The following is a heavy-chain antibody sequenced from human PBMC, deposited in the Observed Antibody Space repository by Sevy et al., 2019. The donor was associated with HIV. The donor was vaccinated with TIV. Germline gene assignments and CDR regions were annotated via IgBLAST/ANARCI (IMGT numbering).Heavy chain of an antibody. J-gene: IGHJ4*02. CDR2: INPSGGGT. Sequence: ASVKVSCKASGYTFTSYYIHWVRQAPGQGLECMGIINPSGGGTNYAQKFQGRVTFTRDTSTSTVYMELSSLIAEDTAVYYCARVESCGGDCYYSDYWGQGTQVTVSS. V-gene: IGHV1-46*01. CDR1: GYTFTSYY. D-gene: IGHD2-21*02. CDR3: ARVESCGGDCYYSDY.